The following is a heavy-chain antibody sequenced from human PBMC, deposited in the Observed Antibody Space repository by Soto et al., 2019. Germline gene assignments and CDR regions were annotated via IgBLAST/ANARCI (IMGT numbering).Heavy chain of an antibody. CDR2: IKQDGSEK. CDR1: GFTFSSYW. D-gene: IGHD1-26*01. V-gene: IGHV3-7*01. Sequence: GGSLRLSCAASGFTFSSYWMSWVRQAPGKGLEWVANIKQDGSEKYYVDSVKGRFTISRDNAKNSLYLQMNSLRAEDNAVYYCARDDTGATFYFDYWGQGTLVTVSS. J-gene: IGHJ4*02. CDR3: ARDDTGATFYFDY.